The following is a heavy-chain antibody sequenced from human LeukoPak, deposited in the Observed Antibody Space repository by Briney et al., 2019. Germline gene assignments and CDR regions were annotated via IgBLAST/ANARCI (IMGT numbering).Heavy chain of an antibody. CDR3: ARETMYYYDSYWENAFDI. D-gene: IGHD3-22*01. Sequence: ASVKVSCKASGYTFTSYYMHWVRQAPGQGLEWMGIINPSGGSTSYAQKFQGRVTMTRDMSTSTVYMELSSLRSEDTAVYYCARETMYYYDSYWENAFDIWGQGTMVTVSS. V-gene: IGHV1-46*01. J-gene: IGHJ3*02. CDR2: INPSGGST. CDR1: GYTFTSYY.